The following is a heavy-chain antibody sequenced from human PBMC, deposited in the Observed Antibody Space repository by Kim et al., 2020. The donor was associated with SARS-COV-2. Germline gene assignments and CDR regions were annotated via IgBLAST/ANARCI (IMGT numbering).Heavy chain of an antibody. CDR1: GYTFVHYW. J-gene: IGHJ4*02. D-gene: IGHD6-13*01. CDR3: ARALHYAGSWYADY. CDR2: VYPGDSGT. Sequence: GESLKISCKASGYTFVHYWIGWVRQMPGRGLEWMGIVYPGDSGTKYNPAFQGQVTVSADKSINTAYLHWSSLKASDTATYYCARALHYAGSWYADYWGQGILVTVSS. V-gene: IGHV5-51*01.